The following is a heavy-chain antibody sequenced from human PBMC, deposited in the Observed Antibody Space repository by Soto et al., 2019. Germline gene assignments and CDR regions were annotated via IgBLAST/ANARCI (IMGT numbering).Heavy chain of an antibody. Sequence: QVTLKESGPVLVKPTETLTLTCTVSGFSLSNARMGVSWIRQPPGKALEWLAHIFSNDEKSYSTSLKIRLTISKDTSKSQVVLTMTNMDPVDTATYYCARIAAYYDFWRGYDLYPNWFDPWGQGTLVTVSS. D-gene: IGHD3-3*01. J-gene: IGHJ5*02. CDR3: ARIAAYYDFWRGYDLYPNWFDP. CDR2: IFSNDEK. V-gene: IGHV2-26*01. CDR1: GFSLSNARMG.